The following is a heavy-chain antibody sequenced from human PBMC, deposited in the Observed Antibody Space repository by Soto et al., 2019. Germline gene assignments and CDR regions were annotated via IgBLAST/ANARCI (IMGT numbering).Heavy chain of an antibody. CDR2: ISVYNRNT. V-gene: IGHV1-18*01. CDR3: ARAGQYYDSSGYVN. J-gene: IGHJ4*02. D-gene: IGHD3-22*01. CDR1: GYSFATSG. Sequence: QVKLVQSGTEVKKPGASLKVSCKASGYSFATSGISWVRQAPGQGLEWMGWISVYNRNTNYDQKLHDRVTMTTDTSTTTADLELRSLRSDDTAVYYCARAGQYYDSSGYVNWGQGTLVTVSS.